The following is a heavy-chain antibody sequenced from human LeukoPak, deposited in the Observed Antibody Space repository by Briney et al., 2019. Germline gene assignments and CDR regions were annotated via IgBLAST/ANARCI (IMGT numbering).Heavy chain of an antibody. CDR3: ARVLRYCSGGNCYSGGLGYMDV. D-gene: IGHD2-15*01. CDR2: ISSGGDTV. J-gene: IGHJ6*03. CDR1: GFTFSDYY. Sequence: PGGSLRLSCTASGFTFSDYYMSWIRQAPGKGLEWLSYISSGGDTVYYVDSVKGRFTISRDNAKNSVYLQMNSLRAEDTAVYYCARVLRYCSGGNCYSGGLGYMDVWGKGTTVTISS. V-gene: IGHV3-11*01.